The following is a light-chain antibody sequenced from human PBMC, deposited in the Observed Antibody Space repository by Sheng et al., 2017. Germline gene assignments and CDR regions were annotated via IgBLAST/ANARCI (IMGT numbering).Light chain of an antibody. CDR1: QSVRSTS. J-gene: IGKJ1*01. V-gene: IGKV3-20*01. CDR3: QQYGYPPMT. Sequence: EIVLTQSPGTLSLSPGERATLSCRASQSVRSTSLAWYQQKPGQAPRLVIYGASSRATGIPDRFSGNGSETDFTLTINRLEPEDFAVYYCQQYGYPPMTFGRGTKVEIK. CDR2: GAS.